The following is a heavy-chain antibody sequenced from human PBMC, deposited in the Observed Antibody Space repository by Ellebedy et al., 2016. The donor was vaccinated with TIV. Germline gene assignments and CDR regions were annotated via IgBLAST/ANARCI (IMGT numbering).Heavy chain of an antibody. CDR2: NYDSGST. V-gene: IGHV4-39*01. CDR3: VRRLGARPPSD. CDR1: GASISGSTLY. J-gene: IGHJ4*02. D-gene: IGHD1-26*01. Sequence: SETLSLTXTVSGASISGSTLYWGWVRQPPGKGLEWIGSNYDSGSTYYNPSLKSRATISVDTSKNQFSLKLSSVIAADTAVYFCVRRLGARPPSDWGQGTMVTVSS.